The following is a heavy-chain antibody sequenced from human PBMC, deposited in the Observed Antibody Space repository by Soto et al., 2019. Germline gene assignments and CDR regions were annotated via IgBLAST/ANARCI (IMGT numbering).Heavy chain of an antibody. J-gene: IGHJ6*02. CDR3: ARDRSYCSSTSRYDRYYYYYGMDV. D-gene: IGHD2-2*01. CDR1: GFTFSSYA. V-gene: IGHV3-30-3*01. CDR2: ISYDGSNK. Sequence: QVQLVESGGGVVQPGRSLRLSCAASGFTFSSYAMHWVRQAPGKGLEWVAVISYDGSNKYYADSVKGRFTISRDNSKNTLYLQMNSLRAEDTAVYYCARDRSYCSSTSRYDRYYYYYGMDVWGQGTTVTVSS.